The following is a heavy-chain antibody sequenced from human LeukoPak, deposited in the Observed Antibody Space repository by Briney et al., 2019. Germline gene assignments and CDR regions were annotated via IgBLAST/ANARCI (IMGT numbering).Heavy chain of an antibody. CDR2: IYTSGST. J-gene: IGHJ4*02. CDR3: ARLGDRYGTRGPFDY. CDR1: GGSISSYY. D-gene: IGHD5-18*01. V-gene: IGHV4-4*09. Sequence: SETLSLTCTVSGGSISSYYWSWIRQPPGKGLEWIGYIYTSGSTNYNPSLKSRVTISVDTSKNQFSLKLSSVTAADTAVYYCARLGDRYGTRGPFDYWGQGTLVTVSS.